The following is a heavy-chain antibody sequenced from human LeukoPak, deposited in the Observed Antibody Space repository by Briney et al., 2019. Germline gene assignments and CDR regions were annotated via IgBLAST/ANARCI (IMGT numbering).Heavy chain of an antibody. CDR2: IYSGGST. CDR1: GLTVSSNS. CDR3: ARRAGAYSHPYDY. Sequence: GGSLRLSCAASGLTVSSNSMSWARQAPGKGLGWVSFIYSGGSTYYADSVKGRFTISRDNSKNTLYLQMNSLRADDTAVYYCARRAGAYSHPYDYWGQGTLVTVSS. D-gene: IGHD4/OR15-4a*01. J-gene: IGHJ4*02. V-gene: IGHV3-53*01.